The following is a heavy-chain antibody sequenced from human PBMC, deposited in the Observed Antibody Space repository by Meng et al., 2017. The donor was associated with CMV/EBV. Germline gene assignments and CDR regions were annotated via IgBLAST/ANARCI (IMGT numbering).Heavy chain of an antibody. D-gene: IGHD1-26*01. Sequence: ASVKVSCKASGYTFTGYYMHWVRQAPGQGLEWMGWINPNSGGTNYAQKFQGRVTMTRDTSISTAYMELSRLRSDDTAVYYCARDMESGGSHYYYGMDVWGQGTTVTVSS. CDR3: ARDMESGGSHYYYGMDV. CDR2: INPNSGGT. J-gene: IGHJ6*02. CDR1: GYTFTGYY. V-gene: IGHV1-2*02.